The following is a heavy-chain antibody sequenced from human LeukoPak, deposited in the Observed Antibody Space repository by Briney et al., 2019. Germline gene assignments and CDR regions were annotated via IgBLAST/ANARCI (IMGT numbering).Heavy chain of an antibody. V-gene: IGHV3-23*01. Sequence: GGSLRLSCAASGFTFSSYAMSWVRQAPGKGLKWVSAISGSGGSTYYADSVKGRFTISRDNSKNTLYLQMNSLRAEDTAVYYCAKHPNRATYYFDYWGQGTLVTVSS. J-gene: IGHJ4*02. CDR3: AKHPNRATYYFDY. CDR1: GFTFSSYA. CDR2: ISGSGGST.